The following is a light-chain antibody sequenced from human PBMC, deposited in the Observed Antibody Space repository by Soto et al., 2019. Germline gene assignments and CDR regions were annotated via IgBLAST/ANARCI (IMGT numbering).Light chain of an antibody. Sequence: DIQLTQSPSTLNAPHGDRDTISCRASQSVSIWLAWYQQKPGKAPKLLIYAASSLHSGVPSRFSGSGSGTDFTLTISSLQPEDFATYSCQQTYRTPLTCGGGTKGDIK. V-gene: IGKV1-39*01. CDR2: AAS. CDR3: QQTYRTPLT. CDR1: QSVSIW. J-gene: IGKJ4*01.